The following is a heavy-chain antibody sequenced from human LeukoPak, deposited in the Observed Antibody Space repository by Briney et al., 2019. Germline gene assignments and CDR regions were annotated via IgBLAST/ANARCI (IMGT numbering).Heavy chain of an antibody. D-gene: IGHD3-9*01. CDR2: IWYDGSNK. J-gene: IGHJ6*02. CDR3: ARFHYDILTESYYGMDV. Sequence: PGGSLRLSCAASGFTFSSYGMHWVRQAPGKGLEWVAVIWYDGSNKYYADSVKGRFTISRDNSKNTLYLQMNSLRAEDTAVYYCARFHYDILTESYYGMDVWGQGTTVTVSS. V-gene: IGHV3-33*01. CDR1: GFTFSSYG.